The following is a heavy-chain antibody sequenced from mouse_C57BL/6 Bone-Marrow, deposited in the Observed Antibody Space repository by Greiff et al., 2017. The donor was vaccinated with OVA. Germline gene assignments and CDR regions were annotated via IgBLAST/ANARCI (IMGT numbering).Heavy chain of an antibody. V-gene: IGHV1-42*01. CDR2: INPSTGGT. CDR3: ARVTTVGFAY. J-gene: IGHJ3*01. CDR1: GYSFTGYY. D-gene: IGHD1-1*01. Sequence: DVQLVESGPELVKPGASVKISCKASGYSFTGYYMNWVKQSPEKSLEWIGEINPSTGGTTYNQKFKAKATLTVDKSSSTAYMQLKSLTSEDSAVYYCARVTTVGFAYWGQGTLVTVSA.